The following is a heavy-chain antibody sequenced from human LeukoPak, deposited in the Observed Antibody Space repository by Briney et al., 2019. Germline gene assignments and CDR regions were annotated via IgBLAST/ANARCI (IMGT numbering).Heavy chain of an antibody. V-gene: IGHV3-64*01. CDR2: IGPDGGTT. CDR1: GFTFYTYG. Sequence: PGGSLRLSCAASGFTFYTYGMHWVRQAPGKGLEYASGIGPDGGTTYYANSVKGRFTISRDNSKYMLYLQMGSLTADDMAVYYCARGAHLTDYWGQGTLVTVSS. CDR3: ARGAHLTDY. J-gene: IGHJ4*02.